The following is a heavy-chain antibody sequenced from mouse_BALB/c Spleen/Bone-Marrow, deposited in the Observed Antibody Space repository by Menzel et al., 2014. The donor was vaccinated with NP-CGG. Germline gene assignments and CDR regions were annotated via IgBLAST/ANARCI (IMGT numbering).Heavy chain of an antibody. CDR3: ARDGNYAMDY. V-gene: IGHV3-5*02. J-gene: IGHJ4*01. CDR1: GISITTGNYR. CDR2: IYYSGTI. D-gene: IGHD1-1*02. Sequence: EVKVLESGPGLVKPSQTVSLTCTVTGISITTGNYRWSWIRQFPGNKLEWIGYIYYSGTITYNPSLTSRTTITRDTSKNQFFLEMNSLTAEDTATYYCARDGNYAMDYWGQGTSVTVSS.